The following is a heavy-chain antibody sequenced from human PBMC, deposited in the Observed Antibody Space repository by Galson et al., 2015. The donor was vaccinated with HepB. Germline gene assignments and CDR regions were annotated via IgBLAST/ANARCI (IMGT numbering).Heavy chain of an antibody. CDR1: GGSISSDSQY. J-gene: IGHJ3*02. D-gene: IGHD6-13*01. V-gene: IGHV4-39*07. CDR2: IYYGGRT. CDR3: ARDLNGMAAAGGAFDI. Sequence: TLSLTCIVSGGSISSDSQYWGWIRQPPGKGLEWIGSIYYGGRTYYNPSLKSRVTISVDTSNNQFSLKLTSVTAADTAVYYCARDLNGMAAAGGAFDIWGQGTMVSVSS.